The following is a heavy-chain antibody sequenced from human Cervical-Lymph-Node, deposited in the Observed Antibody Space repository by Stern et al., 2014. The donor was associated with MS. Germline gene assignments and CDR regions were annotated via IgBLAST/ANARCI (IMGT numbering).Heavy chain of an antibody. J-gene: IGHJ4*02. D-gene: IGHD1-14*01. Sequence: VQLVQAGAELIRPGASLKISCKGSGYKFSIYWIAWVRQMPGKGLEWMGSLYPGDYETRYSPSFQGLVTMSADKSTSTAYLQWSSLNASDTAMYFCARQTTAWASDVWGQGTLVTVSS. CDR1: GYKFSIYW. CDR3: ARQTTAWASDV. CDR2: LYPGDYET. V-gene: IGHV5-51*01.